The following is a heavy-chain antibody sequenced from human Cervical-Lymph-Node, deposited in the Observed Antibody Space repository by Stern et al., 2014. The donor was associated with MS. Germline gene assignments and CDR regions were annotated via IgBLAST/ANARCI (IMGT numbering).Heavy chain of an antibody. CDR1: GFTFSSYS. CDR3: ARDQGGKYYDSSGYYSDAFDI. Sequence: EVQLVESGGGLVKPGGSLRLSCAASGFTFSSYSMNWVRQAPGKGLEWVSSMSSSSSYIYYADSVKGRFTISRDNAKNSLYLQMNSLRAEDTAVYYCARDQGGKYYDSSGYYSDAFDIWGQGTMVTVSS. J-gene: IGHJ3*02. V-gene: IGHV3-21*01. CDR2: MSSSSSYI. D-gene: IGHD3-22*01.